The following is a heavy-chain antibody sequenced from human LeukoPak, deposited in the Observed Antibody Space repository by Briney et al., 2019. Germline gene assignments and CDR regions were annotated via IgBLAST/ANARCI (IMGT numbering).Heavy chain of an antibody. CDR1: GYTFTGYY. D-gene: IGHD1-26*01. Sequence: ASVKVSCKASGYTFTGYYMHWVRQAPGQGLEWMGWISAYNGNTNYAQKLQGRVTMTTDTSTRTAYMELRSLRSDDTAVYYCARDRSGSYRLDFDYWGQGILVTVSS. J-gene: IGHJ4*02. CDR3: ARDRSGSYRLDFDY. CDR2: ISAYNGNT. V-gene: IGHV1-18*04.